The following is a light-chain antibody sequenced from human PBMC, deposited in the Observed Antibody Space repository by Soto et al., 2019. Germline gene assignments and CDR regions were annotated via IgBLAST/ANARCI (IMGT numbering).Light chain of an antibody. CDR2: DAV. Sequence: VLTQSPATLSLSPGERATLSCRASQSISNYLAWYQQKPGQAPRLLIYDAVNRATGIPARFSGSGSGTDFTLIIDSLEPEDFGVYYCQQYGDSPLTSGPGTKVDIK. J-gene: IGKJ3*01. CDR3: QQYGDSPLT. CDR1: QSISNY. V-gene: IGKV3-11*01.